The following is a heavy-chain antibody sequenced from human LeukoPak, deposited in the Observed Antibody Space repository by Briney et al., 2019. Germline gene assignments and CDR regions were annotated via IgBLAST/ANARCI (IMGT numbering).Heavy chain of an antibody. D-gene: IGHD3-10*01. CDR2: INHSGST. CDR1: GGSFSGHY. Sequence: ASETLSLTCAVYGGSFSGHYWSWIRQPPGKGLEWIGEINHSGSTNYNPSLKSRVTISVDTSKNQFSLKLSSVTAADTAVYYCAREWGHYYGSGSYNYGAFDIWGQGTMVTVSS. J-gene: IGHJ3*02. CDR3: AREWGHYYGSGSYNYGAFDI. V-gene: IGHV4-34*01.